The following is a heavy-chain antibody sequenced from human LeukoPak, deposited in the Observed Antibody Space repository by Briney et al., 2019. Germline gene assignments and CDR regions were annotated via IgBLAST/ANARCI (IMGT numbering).Heavy chain of an antibody. D-gene: IGHD1-26*01. CDR2: IRSKANSYAT. CDR1: GFTFSGSA. CDR3: ARAGGSYFSPQIDY. J-gene: IGHJ4*02. V-gene: IGHV3-73*01. Sequence: GGSLRLSCAASGFTFSGSAMHWVRQASGKGLEWVGRIRSKANSYATAYAASVKGRFTISRDDSKNTAYLQMNSLKTEDTAVYYCARAGGSYFSPQIDYWGQGTLVTVSS.